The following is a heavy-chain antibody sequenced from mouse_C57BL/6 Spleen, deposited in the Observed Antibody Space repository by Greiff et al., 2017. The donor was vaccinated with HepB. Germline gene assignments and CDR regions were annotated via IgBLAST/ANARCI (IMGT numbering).Heavy chain of an antibody. CDR1: GYTCTDDA. CDR2: IDPETGGT. CDR3: TRPHFDV. V-gene: IGHV1-15*01. Sequence: VQLQESGAELVRPGASVTLSCRASGYTCTDDAMHGVQQTPVHGLEWIGAIDPETGGTAYNQKFKGKAILTADNSSSPAYMELRSLTSEDSAVYYCTRPHFDVWGTGTTVTVSS. J-gene: IGHJ1*03.